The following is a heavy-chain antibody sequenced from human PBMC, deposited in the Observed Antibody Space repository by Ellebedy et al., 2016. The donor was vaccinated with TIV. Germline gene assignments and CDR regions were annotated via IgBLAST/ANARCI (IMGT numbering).Heavy chain of an antibody. D-gene: IGHD3-3*01. V-gene: IGHV4-34*01. J-gene: IGHJ6*02. CDR2: INDRGST. CDR1: GGSFSGNY. CDR3: ARGALAILGVVTGYYGLDV. Sequence: MPSETLSLTCAVYGGSFSGNYWSWIRQPPGKGLEWIGEINDRGSTNYNPSLKSRVTISVDTSKNQFSLKPTSLSAADTAVYYCARGALAILGVVTGYYGLDVWGQGTTVTVSS.